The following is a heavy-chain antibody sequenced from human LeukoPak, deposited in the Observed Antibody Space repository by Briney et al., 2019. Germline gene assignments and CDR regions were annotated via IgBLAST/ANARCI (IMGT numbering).Heavy chain of an antibody. Sequence: SETLSLTCTVSGGSISSYYWSWIRQPPGKGLEWIGYIYYSGSTSYNPSLKSRVTISVDTSKNHLSLKLSSVTAADTAVYYCVNYYDSSDYQQPNHFDYWGQGTLVTVSS. J-gene: IGHJ4*02. CDR3: VNYYDSSDYQQPNHFDY. CDR2: IYYSGST. CDR1: GGSISSYY. D-gene: IGHD3-22*01. V-gene: IGHV4-59*12.